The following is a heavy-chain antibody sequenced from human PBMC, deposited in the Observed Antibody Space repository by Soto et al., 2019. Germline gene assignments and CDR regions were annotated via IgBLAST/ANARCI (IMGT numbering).Heavy chain of an antibody. V-gene: IGHV3-74*01. CDR3: ARGDCVGGTCYSLAGSFYYYMDV. CDR2: INSDGSVS. J-gene: IGHJ6*03. CDR1: GFTFSNYW. Sequence: EVQLEESGGGLVQPGGSLRLSCAASGFTFSNYWMYWVRQAPGKGLVWVSRINSDGSVSSYADSVKGRLTISRDNVKNTLYRQMDSLRAEDTAVYYCARGDCVGGTCYSLAGSFYYYMDVWGKGTTVTVFS. D-gene: IGHD2-15*01.